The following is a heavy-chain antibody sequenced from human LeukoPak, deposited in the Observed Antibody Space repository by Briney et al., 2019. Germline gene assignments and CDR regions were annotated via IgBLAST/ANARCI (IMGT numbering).Heavy chain of an antibody. CDR2: TYYRSKWYN. J-gene: IGHJ5*02. CDR3: ARDGQQWLVPAWFDP. Sequence: SQTLSLTCAISGDSFSSNSAASNWIRQSPSRGLEWLGRTYYRSKWYNDYAVSVKSRITINPDTSKNQFSLQLNSVTPEDTAVYYCARDGQQWLVPAWFDPWGQGTLVTVSS. V-gene: IGHV6-1*01. D-gene: IGHD6-19*01. CDR1: GDSFSSNSAA.